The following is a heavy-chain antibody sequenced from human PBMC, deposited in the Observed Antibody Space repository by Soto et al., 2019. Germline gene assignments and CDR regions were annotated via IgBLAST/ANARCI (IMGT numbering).Heavy chain of an antibody. V-gene: IGHV3-33*01. J-gene: IGHJ6*02. D-gene: IGHD6-13*01. CDR1: GFTFSSYG. CDR2: IWYDGSNK. CDR3: ARVSQQLVRHYYYGMDV. Sequence: QTGGSLRLSCAASGFTFSSYGMHWVRQAPGKGLEWVAVIWYDGSNKYYADSVKGRFTISRDNSKNTLYLQMNSLRAEDTAVYYCARVSQQLVRHYYYGMDVWGQGTTGTV.